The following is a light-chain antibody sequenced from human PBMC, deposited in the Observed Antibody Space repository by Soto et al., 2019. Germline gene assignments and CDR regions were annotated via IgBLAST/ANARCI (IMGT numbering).Light chain of an antibody. CDR1: QSVSRN. J-gene: IGKJ5*01. V-gene: IGKV3-15*01. CDR3: QQYQKWPPIT. Sequence: EIVLTQSPGTLSLSPGERATLSCRASQSVSRNLAWYQQKPGHGPRLLIYGASSRATGIPDRFSGSGSGTEFTLTITGLQSEDFAVYYCQQYQKWPPITFGQGTRLEIK. CDR2: GAS.